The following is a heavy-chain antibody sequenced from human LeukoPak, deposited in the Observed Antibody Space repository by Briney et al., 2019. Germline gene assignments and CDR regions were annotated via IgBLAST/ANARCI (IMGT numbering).Heavy chain of an antibody. J-gene: IGHJ6*03. D-gene: IGHD3-16*01. Sequence: GRSLRLSCSASESLNGYAMSWVRQAPGMGLEWVASISSSGSYMYYPDSVKGRFIISRDNAKKSLSLEMNSLTYHDTAIYYCARCALGVWADNYYMDVWGTGTTVIVSS. CDR1: ESLNGYA. CDR3: ARCALGVWADNYYMDV. CDR2: ISSSGSYM. V-gene: IGHV3-21*01.